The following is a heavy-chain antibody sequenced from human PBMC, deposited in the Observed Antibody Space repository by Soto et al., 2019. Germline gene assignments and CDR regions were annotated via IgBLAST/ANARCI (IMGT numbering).Heavy chain of an antibody. Sequence: GGSLRLSCAASGFTFSSYGMHWVRQAPGKGLEWVAVIWYDGSNKYYADSVKGRFTISRDNSKNTLYLQMNSLRAEDTAVYYCARDLPYCSSTSCYPTLGFDYWGQGTLVTVS. CDR3: ARDLPYCSSTSCYPTLGFDY. CDR2: IWYDGSNK. V-gene: IGHV3-33*01. J-gene: IGHJ4*02. CDR1: GFTFSSYG. D-gene: IGHD2-2*01.